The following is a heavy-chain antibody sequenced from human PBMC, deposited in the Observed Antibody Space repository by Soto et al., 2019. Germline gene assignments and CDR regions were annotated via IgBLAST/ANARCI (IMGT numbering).Heavy chain of an antibody. CDR1: GGSVSGHY. D-gene: IGHD6-19*01. CDR2: MFYSGSGGI. J-gene: IGHJ5*02. Sequence: SETLSLTCSVSGGSVSGHYWAWIRQSPGQGLEWLAHMFYSGSGGIKTNPSLKSRVSISVVTSTNHISLRLISVTAADTAVYYCTREQSDDNYFDPWGQGTLVTVSS. CDR3: TREQSDDNYFDP. V-gene: IGHV4-59*02.